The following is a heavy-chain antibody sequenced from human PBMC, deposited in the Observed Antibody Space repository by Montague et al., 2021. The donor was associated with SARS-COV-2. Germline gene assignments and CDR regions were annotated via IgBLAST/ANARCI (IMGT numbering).Heavy chain of an antibody. D-gene: IGHD3-10*01. Sequence: SETLSLTCAVHGTSFSGYYWSWIRQPPGKGLEWIGEINHGGSTKYSPSLESRLTISADTSKNQFSLKLTSVAAADTAVYYCARLRDGVVPSPILGVGPYYSYYYMDVWGRGTTVTVSS. V-gene: IGHV4-34*01. J-gene: IGHJ6*03. CDR3: ARLRDGVVPSPILGVGPYYSYYYMDV. CDR1: GTSFSGYY. CDR2: INHGGST.